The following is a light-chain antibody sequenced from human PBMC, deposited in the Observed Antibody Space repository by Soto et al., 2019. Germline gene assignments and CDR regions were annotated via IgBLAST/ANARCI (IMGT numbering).Light chain of an antibody. CDR3: QQRNIEPPVT. V-gene: IGKV3-11*01. Sequence: EIVLTQSPATLCLSPGERATLSYRASPSVTNYLAWYQQKPGQAPRLLICGAFNRAAGIPASFSGSGSGTDFTLTISSLEPEDSAVYSCQQRNIEPPVTFGQGTRLEIK. CDR2: GAF. J-gene: IGKJ5*01. CDR1: PSVTNY.